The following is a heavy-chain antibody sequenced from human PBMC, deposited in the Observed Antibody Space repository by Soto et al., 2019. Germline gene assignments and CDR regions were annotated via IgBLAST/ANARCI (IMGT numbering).Heavy chain of an antibody. D-gene: IGHD1-1*01. CDR3: ASNESPYYYYGMDV. J-gene: IGHJ6*02. Sequence: SVKVSCKASGGTFSSYAISWVRQAPGQGLEWMGGIIPIFGTANYAQKFQGRVTITADESTSTAYMELSSLRSEDTAVYYCASNESPYYYYGMDVWGQGTTVTVSS. CDR1: GGTFSSYA. CDR2: IIPIFGTA. V-gene: IGHV1-69*13.